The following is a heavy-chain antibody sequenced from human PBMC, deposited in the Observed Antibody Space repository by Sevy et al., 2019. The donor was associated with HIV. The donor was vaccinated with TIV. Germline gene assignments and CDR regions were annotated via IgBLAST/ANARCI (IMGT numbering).Heavy chain of an antibody. V-gene: IGHV3-53*01. CDR1: GLIVTSHY. J-gene: IGHJ4*02. D-gene: IGHD3-3*01. CDR2: IYTGGGT. Sequence: GGSLRLSCAASGLIVTSHYMAWIRQAPGKGLEWVSRIYTGGGTYYADSVKGRFTISRDNSKNTLYLQMNSLSAEDTAFYYCTRVPRYDEPYYFDYWGQRALVTVSS. CDR3: TRVPRYDEPYYFDY.